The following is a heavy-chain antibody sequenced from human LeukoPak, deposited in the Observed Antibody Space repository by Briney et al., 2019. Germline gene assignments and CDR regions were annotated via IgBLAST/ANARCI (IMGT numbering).Heavy chain of an antibody. J-gene: IGHJ2*01. CDR2: INPSGGST. CDR1: GYTFTSYY. Sequence: ASVKVSCKASGYTFTSYYMHWVRQAPGQGLEWMGIINPSGGSTSYAQKFQGRVTMTRDTSTSTVYMELSGLRSEDTAVYYCARVSPRYCSSTSCYGENWYFDLWGRGTLVTVSS. CDR3: ARVSPRYCSSTSCYGENWYFDL. V-gene: IGHV1-46*03. D-gene: IGHD2-2*01.